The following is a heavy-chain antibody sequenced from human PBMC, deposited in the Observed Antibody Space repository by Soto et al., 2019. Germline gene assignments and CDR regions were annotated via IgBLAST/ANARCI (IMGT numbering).Heavy chain of an antibody. D-gene: IGHD5-18*01. CDR2: IIPIFGTA. J-gene: IGHJ6*02. Sequence: GASVKVSCKASGGTFSSYAISWVRQAPGQGLEWMGGIIPIFGTANYAQKFQGRVTITADESTSTAYMELSSLRSEDTAVYYCARDSLGAPSEGYSYGYGYYYYYYGMDVWGQGTMVTVSS. CDR1: GGTFSSYA. V-gene: IGHV1-69*13. CDR3: ARDSLGAPSEGYSYGYGYYYYYYGMDV.